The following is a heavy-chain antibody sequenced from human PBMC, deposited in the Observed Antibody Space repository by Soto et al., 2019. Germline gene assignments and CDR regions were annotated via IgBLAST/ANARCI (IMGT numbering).Heavy chain of an antibody. V-gene: IGHV4-59*01. CDR2: IYYSGST. J-gene: IGHJ4*02. D-gene: IGHD5-18*01. CDR1: GGSISSYY. Sequence: SETLSLTCTVSGGSISSYYWSWIRQPPGKGLEWIGYIYYSGSTNYNPSLKSRVTISVDTSKNQFSLKLSSVTAADTAVYYCARSSGYRYGRFDYWGQGTLVTVYS. CDR3: ARSSGYRYGRFDY.